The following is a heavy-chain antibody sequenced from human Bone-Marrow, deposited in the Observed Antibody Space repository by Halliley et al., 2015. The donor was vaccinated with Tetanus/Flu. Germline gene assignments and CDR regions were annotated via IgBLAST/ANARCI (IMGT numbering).Heavy chain of an antibody. D-gene: IGHD1-26*01. CDR2: IDPGDSHI. CDR3: ARKRQWGPQRGFDS. J-gene: IGHJ4*02. CDR1: GYSFTNYW. V-gene: IGHV5-10-1*01. Sequence: QLVQSGAEVKKPGESLRISCQGSGYSFTNYWIIWVRQMPGKGLEWMGRIDPGDSHINYSPSFQGHVTISSDKSINTAFLQWTSLKASDTALYYCARKRQWGPQRGFDSWGQGTLVTVSS.